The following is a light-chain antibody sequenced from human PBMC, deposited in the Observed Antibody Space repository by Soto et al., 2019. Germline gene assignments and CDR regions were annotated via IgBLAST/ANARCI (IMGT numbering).Light chain of an antibody. CDR1: QSISSW. J-gene: IGKJ1*01. Sequence: DMQMTQYPSTLSASVGDRVTITCRASQSISSWLAWYQQKPGKAPKLLVYDASTLQSGVASRFSGSGSGTEFTLTISSLQPDDFATYYCQQYNSYPWTFGQGTKVDIK. V-gene: IGKV1-5*01. CDR2: DAS. CDR3: QQYNSYPWT.